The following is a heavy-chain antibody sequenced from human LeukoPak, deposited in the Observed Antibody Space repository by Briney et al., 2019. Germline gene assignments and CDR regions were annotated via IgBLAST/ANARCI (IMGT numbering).Heavy chain of an antibody. CDR2: ISFDGKTQ. D-gene: IGHD2-2*01. Sequence: PGGSLRLSCAASGFSFSSYGRHWVRQAPGKGLEWVAVISFDGKTQYYTDSVKGRFTISRDNSKNTLYLQMNSLRAEDTAVYYCAKEMSSSNIDHCGQGTLVTVSS. CDR1: GFSFSSYG. J-gene: IGHJ4*02. CDR3: AKEMSSSNIDH. V-gene: IGHV3-30*18.